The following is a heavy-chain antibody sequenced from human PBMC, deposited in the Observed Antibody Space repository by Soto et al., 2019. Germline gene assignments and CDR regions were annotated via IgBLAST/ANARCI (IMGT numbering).Heavy chain of an antibody. CDR2: IHPSGGGS. CDR1: GXPFNTYY. J-gene: IGHJ4*01. D-gene: IGHD2-21*02. V-gene: IGHV1-46*02. CDR3: ARGGHIAVVTDSFDS. Sequence: ASVKVSCKSSGXPFNTYYLHWVRQAPGQGLEWMGMIHPSGGGSTYAQKFLGRVTMTMDSSTSTVFMELTSLRSADTALYYCARGGHIAVVTDSFDSWG.